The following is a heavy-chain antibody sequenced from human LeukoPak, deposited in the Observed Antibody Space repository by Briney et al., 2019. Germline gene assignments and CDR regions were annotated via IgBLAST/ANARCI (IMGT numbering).Heavy chain of an antibody. D-gene: IGHD1-14*01. CDR3: ARDPDSNWFDP. J-gene: IGHJ5*02. Sequence: GGSLRLSCAASGFTFDDYAMHWVRQAPGKGLEWVSGISWNSGSIGYADSVKGRFTISRDNAKNSLYLQMNSLRAEDTAVYYCARDPDSNWFDPWGQGTLVTVSS. CDR2: ISWNSGSI. CDR1: GFTFDDYA. V-gene: IGHV3-9*01.